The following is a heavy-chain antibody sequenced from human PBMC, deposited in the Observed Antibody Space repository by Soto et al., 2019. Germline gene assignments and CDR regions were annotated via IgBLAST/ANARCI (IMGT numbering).Heavy chain of an antibody. CDR1: GGSISSYY. Sequence: SETLSLTCTVSGGSISSYYWSWIRQPPGKGLEWIGDIYYRGNTDYNPSLKSRVTISLDTPKNQFSLKLSSVTAADTAVYYCARHPGYYDILTGYTTYYFDYWGQGILVTVS. CDR2: IYYRGNT. V-gene: IGHV4-59*08. D-gene: IGHD3-9*01. J-gene: IGHJ4*02. CDR3: ARHPGYYDILTGYTTYYFDY.